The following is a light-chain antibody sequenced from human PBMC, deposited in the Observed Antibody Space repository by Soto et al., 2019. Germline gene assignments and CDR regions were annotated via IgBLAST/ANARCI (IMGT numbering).Light chain of an antibody. Sequence: ENVLTQSPDTLSFSPGERATLSCRASQTVSSYLTWYQQRPGQAPRLLISGASRRATGIPDRFSGSGSGTDFTLTISRLEPEDFAMYYCQQYGTSPITLGQGTRLEIK. CDR1: QTVSSY. CDR3: QQYGTSPIT. V-gene: IGKV3-20*01. J-gene: IGKJ5*01. CDR2: GAS.